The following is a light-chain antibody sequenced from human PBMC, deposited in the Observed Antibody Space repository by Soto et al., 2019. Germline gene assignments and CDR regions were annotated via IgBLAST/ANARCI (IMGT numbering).Light chain of an antibody. V-gene: IGKV3-20*01. CDR3: QHFGSSPPVI. CDR2: GAS. Sequence: IVLTQSPSALSLSPGERVTLSCRASQSVSNSLAWYQQRRGLAPRLLVYGASKRAAGIPDRFRGSGSGSEFSLTISGLEPEDFAVYFCQHFGSSPPVIFGQGTRLE. J-gene: IGKJ5*01. CDR1: QSVSNS.